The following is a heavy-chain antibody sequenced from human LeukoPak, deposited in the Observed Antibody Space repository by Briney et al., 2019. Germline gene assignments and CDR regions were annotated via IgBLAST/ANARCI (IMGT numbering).Heavy chain of an antibody. V-gene: IGHV5-51*01. CDR1: GYSFTSYW. CDR2: IYPGDSDT. Sequence: GESLKISCKGSGYSFTSYWIGWVRQMPGKGLEWMGIIYPGDSDTRYSPSFQGQVTISADKSISTAYLQWSSLKASDTAMYYCARASKPGSWYYYYYGMDVWGQGTTVTVSS. CDR3: ARASKPGSWYYYYYGMDV. D-gene: IGHD6-13*01. J-gene: IGHJ6*02.